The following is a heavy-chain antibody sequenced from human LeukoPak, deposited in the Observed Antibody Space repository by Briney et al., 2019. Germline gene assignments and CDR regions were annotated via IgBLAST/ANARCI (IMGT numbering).Heavy chain of an antibody. CDR1: GGSVSGYY. Sequence: SETLSLTCVVSGGSVSGYYWGWIRQPPGRGLEWIGYVYYSGSTNYNPSFKSRITISVDTSRNQFSLQLSSVTAADTAVYYCARGAAGYSYGWGQGTLVTVSS. CDR3: ARGAAGYSYG. V-gene: IGHV4-59*02. D-gene: IGHD5-18*01. J-gene: IGHJ4*02. CDR2: VYYSGST.